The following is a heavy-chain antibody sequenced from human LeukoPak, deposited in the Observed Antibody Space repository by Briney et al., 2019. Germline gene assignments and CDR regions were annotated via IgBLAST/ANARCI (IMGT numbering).Heavy chain of an antibody. V-gene: IGHV5-51*01. CDR2: IYPGDSDT. Sequence: GESLKISWKGSGYSFTSYWIGWVRQMPGKGLEWGGIIYPGDSDTRYRPSFQGQVTIPADKSISTAYLPWSSLRASGTAVHYCVSVDTDYYSFMKVWGEGSALTV. J-gene: IGHJ6*03. D-gene: IGHD5-18*01. CDR1: GYSFTSYW. CDR3: VSVDTDYYSFMKV.